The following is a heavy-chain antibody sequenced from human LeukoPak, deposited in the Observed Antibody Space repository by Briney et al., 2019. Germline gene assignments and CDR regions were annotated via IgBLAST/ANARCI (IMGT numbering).Heavy chain of an antibody. V-gene: IGHV3-21*01. D-gene: IGHD3-10*01. Sequence: GGSLRLSCAASGVTFSSYSMNCGRHAPGEGLEWGSAISSSSSYIYYADSVKGRFTISRDNAKNSPYLQMNSLRAEDTAVYYCARDRNIGSGIKGRRAFDIWGQGTMVTVSS. J-gene: IGHJ3*02. CDR3: ARDRNIGSGIKGRRAFDI. CDR1: GVTFSSYS. CDR2: ISSSSSYI.